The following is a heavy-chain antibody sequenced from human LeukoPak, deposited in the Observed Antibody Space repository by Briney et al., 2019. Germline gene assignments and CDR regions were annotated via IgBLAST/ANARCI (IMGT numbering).Heavy chain of an antibody. V-gene: IGHV3-7*01. CDR1: GFTFSSYW. CDR2: IKQDGSEK. J-gene: IGHJ4*02. Sequence: GGSLRLSCAASGFTFSSYWMTWVRQAPGKGLEWVANIKQDGSEKYYVDSVKGLFTISRDNAKNSLYLQMNSLRAEDTAVYYCARGMSSGYDFDYWGQGTLVTVSS. CDR3: ARGMSSGYDFDY. D-gene: IGHD5-12*01.